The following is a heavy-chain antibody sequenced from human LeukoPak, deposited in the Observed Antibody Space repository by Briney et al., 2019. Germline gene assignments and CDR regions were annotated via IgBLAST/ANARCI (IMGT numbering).Heavy chain of an antibody. V-gene: IGHV4-4*02. J-gene: IGHJ6*03. CDR1: GGSISSSNW. D-gene: IGHD5-12*01. CDR2: IYHRGNT. CDR3: ARDQRSGYSGYDYYYYYYMDV. Sequence: PSETLSLTCAVSGGSISSSNWWNWVRQTPGKGLEWIGEIYHRGNTHYNPSLKSRVTMSVDTSTNQFSLRVNSVTAADTAVYYCARDQRSGYSGYDYYYYYYMDVWGKGTTVTVSS.